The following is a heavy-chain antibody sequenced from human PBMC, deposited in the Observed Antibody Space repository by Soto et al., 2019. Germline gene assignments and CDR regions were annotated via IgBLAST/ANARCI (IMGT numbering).Heavy chain of an antibody. CDR2: SIPIFGTA. Sequence: GASVKVSCKASGGTFSSYSMSWVRQSPGLGLEWMGGSIPIFGTANYAQKVQGRVTITADESTSTAYMELTSLRSEDTAVYYCARVVMTTVPASYYYGMDVWGQGTTVTVSS. D-gene: IGHD4-4*01. CDR3: ARVVMTTVPASYYYGMDV. V-gene: IGHV1-69*13. J-gene: IGHJ6*02. CDR1: GGTFSSYS.